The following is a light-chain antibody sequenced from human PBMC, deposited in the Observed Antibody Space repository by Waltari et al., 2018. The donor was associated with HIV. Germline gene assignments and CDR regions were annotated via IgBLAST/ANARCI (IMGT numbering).Light chain of an antibody. CDR2: GAS. CDR1: QSVSTN. J-gene: IGKJ4*01. CDR3: QQYNNWPLA. Sequence: EIMMTQSPATLSVSPGARATLSCSASQSVSTNLAWYQQKPGQAPRLLIYGASTRATGIPARFSGIGSGTDFTLTISSLQSEDSVTYYCQQYNNWPLAFGGGTKVEIK. V-gene: IGKV3-15*01.